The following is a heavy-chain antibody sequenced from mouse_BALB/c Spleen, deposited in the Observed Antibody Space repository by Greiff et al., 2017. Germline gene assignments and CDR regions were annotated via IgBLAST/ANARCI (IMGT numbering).Heavy chain of an antibody. CDR1: GYTFTSYW. CDR2: IDPSDSYT. CDR3: ARNYGSSPFDY. J-gene: IGHJ2*01. V-gene: IGHV1-69*02. D-gene: IGHD1-1*01. Sequence: VQLQQPGAELVKPGASVKLSCKASGYTFTSYWMHWVKQRPGQGLEWIGEIDPSDSYTNYNQKFKGKATLTVDKSSSTAYMQLSSLTSEDSAVYYCARNYGSSPFDYWGQGTTLTVSS.